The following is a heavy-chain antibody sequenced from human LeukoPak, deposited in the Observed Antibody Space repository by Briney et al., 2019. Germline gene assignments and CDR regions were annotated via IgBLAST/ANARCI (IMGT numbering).Heavy chain of an antibody. V-gene: IGHV5-51*01. CDR2: IYPGDSDT. D-gene: IGHD3-22*01. CDR3: ARRINTDNYDSSGYYYGTYYFDY. J-gene: IGHJ4*02. Sequence: GESLKISCKGSGYSFTSYWIGWVRQMPGKGLEWMGIIYPGDSDTRYSPSFQGQATISADKSISTAYLQWSSLKASDTAMYYCARRINTDNYDSSGYYYGTYYFDYWGQGTLVTVSS. CDR1: GYSFTSYW.